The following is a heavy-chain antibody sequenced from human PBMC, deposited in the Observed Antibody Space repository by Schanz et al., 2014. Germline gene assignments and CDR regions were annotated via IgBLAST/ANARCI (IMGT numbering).Heavy chain of an antibody. CDR3: ARDAVTSVLTPGFYY. V-gene: IGHV3-9*01. Sequence: EVQLVESGGGLVQPGRSLRLSCAASGFPFNEYGMLWVRQAPGKGLEWVSSISWNSGSIDYADSVKGRFTISRDNAKNSLYLQMNSLRADDTAVYYCARDAVTSVLTPGFYYWGQGTLVTVS. J-gene: IGHJ4*02. CDR1: GFPFNEYG. D-gene: IGHD4-17*01. CDR2: ISWNSGSI.